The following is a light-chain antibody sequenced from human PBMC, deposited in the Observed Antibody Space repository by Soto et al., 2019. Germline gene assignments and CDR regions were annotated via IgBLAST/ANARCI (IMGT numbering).Light chain of an antibody. J-gene: IGKJ2*01. CDR2: AAS. Sequence: DIQMTQSPSSLSASVGERVTITCRASQGISNDLAWYQQKPGKIPKLLIYAASALQTGIPSRFIGSGSGTDFTLTIRSLQPEDVAAYYCHEYYDCPRTFGQGTKVEIK. CDR1: QGISND. CDR3: HEYYDCPRT. V-gene: IGKV1-27*01.